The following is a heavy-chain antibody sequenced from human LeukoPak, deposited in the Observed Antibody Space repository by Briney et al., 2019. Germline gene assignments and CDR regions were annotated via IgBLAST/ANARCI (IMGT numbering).Heavy chain of an antibody. CDR3: ARRSTYGAGTNYLFYY. D-gene: IGHD3-10*01. CDR2: IYPGDSDT. V-gene: IGHV5-51*01. CDR1: GYTFPIYW. Sequence: GQSLKISCKGSGYTFPIYWIAWVRQMPGKGLEWMGIIYPGDSDTRYSPSFQGQITISADKSISTAYLQWSSLKASDTAMYYCARRSTYGAGTNYLFYYWGQGTLVTVSS. J-gene: IGHJ4*02.